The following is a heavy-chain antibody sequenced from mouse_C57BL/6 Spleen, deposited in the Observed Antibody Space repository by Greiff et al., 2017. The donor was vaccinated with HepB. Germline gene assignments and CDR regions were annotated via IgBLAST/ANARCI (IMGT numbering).Heavy chain of an antibody. Sequence: VQLQHPGAELVKPGASVKLSCKASGYTFTSYWMHWVKQRPGQGLEWIGMIHPNSGSTNYNEKFKSKATLTVDKSSSTAYMQRSSLTSEDSAVYYCARGESQEIYYYGSSLCGDWGQVTTLTVSS. CDR3: ARGESQEIYYYGSSLCGD. CDR2: IHPNSGST. D-gene: IGHD1-1*01. J-gene: IGHJ2*01. V-gene: IGHV1-64*01. CDR1: GYTFTSYW.